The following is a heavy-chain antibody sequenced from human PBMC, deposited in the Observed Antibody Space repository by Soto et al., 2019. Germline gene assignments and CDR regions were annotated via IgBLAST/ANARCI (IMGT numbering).Heavy chain of an antibody. V-gene: IGHV3-23*01. Sequence: GGYLRLSCAASGFSFSSYAMSWVRPAPGKGLEWVSALSGSGGSTYYADSEKGRFTTSRDNSKNTVYLQMNSLRAEDTAVYYCAKNLGCSYREVYYFDSWGQGTLVTVSS. D-gene: IGHD3-10*01. CDR1: GFSFSSYA. J-gene: IGHJ4*02. CDR3: AKNLGCSYREVYYFDS. CDR2: LSGSGGST.